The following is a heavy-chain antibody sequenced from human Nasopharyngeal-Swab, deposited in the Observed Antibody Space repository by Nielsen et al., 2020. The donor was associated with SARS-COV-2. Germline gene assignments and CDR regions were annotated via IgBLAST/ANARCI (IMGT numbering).Heavy chain of an antibody. CDR3: ARGYSSGWYDY. Sequence: GESLKISCQGSGYTFSNYWIGWVRQMPGKGLAWMGVVYPGDSDTRYNPSLQRQVTISVVKSISTAYLQWNSLQASDSAIYSCARGYSSGWYDYWGQGALVTVSS. CDR1: GYTFSNYW. J-gene: IGHJ4*02. V-gene: IGHV5-51*01. D-gene: IGHD6-19*01. CDR2: VYPGDSDT.